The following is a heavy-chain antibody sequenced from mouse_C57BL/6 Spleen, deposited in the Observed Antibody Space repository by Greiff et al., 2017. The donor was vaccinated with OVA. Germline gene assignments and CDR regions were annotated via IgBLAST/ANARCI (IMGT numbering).Heavy chain of an antibody. CDR1: GYAFTNYL. CDR2: INPGSGGT. CDR3: ARLGYYGSSPYAMDY. V-gene: IGHV1-54*01. Sequence: QVHVKQSGAELVRPGTSVKVSCKASGYAFTNYLIEWVKQRPGQGLEWIGVINPGSGGTNYNEKFKGKATLTADKSSSTAYMQLSSLTSEDSAVYFCARLGYYGSSPYAMDYWGQGTSVTGSS. J-gene: IGHJ4*01. D-gene: IGHD1-1*01.